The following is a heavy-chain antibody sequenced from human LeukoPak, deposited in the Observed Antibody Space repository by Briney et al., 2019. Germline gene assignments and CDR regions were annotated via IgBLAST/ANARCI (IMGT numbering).Heavy chain of an antibody. V-gene: IGHV4-61*05. CDR1: GGSISISGGSISSYY. D-gene: IGHD4-23*01. Sequence: SETLSLTCTVSGGSISISGGSISSYYWSWVRQPPGKGLEWIGYISYSGSTNYNPSLKSRVTISVDKSKNQFSLKLGSVTAADTAMYYCARYTDYGGNSRIVDYWGQGTLVTVSS. CDR2: ISYSGST. J-gene: IGHJ4*02. CDR3: ARYTDYGGNSRIVDY.